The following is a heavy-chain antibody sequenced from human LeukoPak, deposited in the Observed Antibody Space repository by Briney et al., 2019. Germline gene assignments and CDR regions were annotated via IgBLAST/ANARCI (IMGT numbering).Heavy chain of an antibody. V-gene: IGHV3-74*01. D-gene: IGHD5/OR15-5a*01. CDR2: INNDGRSA. CDR1: EFTFSSYW. CDR3: ARGTSTALDY. J-gene: IGHJ4*02. Sequence: GGSLRISCAASEFTFSSYWMHWVRQAPGKGLVWVSRINNDGRSASYADSVKGRFTISRDNTKNTLYLQMNSLRAEDTAVYFCARGTSTALDYWGQGTLVTVSS.